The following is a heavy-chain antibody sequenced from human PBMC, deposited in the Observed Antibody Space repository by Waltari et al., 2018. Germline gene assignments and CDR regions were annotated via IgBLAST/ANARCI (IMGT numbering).Heavy chain of an antibody. CDR1: GFIFETHS. D-gene: IGHD3-16*01. Sequence: QVKLVESGGGVVQPGRSLRLSCTASGFIFETHSMHWVRQAPGKVLDVGAFILYDGNDKVFARSVKGRFTISRDNSKNTLYLQMNSLRPEDTAVYYCVKWGVPADAESAFDVWGQGTMVTVSS. CDR2: ILYDGNDK. J-gene: IGHJ3*01. V-gene: IGHV3-30*01. CDR3: VKWGVPADAESAFDV.